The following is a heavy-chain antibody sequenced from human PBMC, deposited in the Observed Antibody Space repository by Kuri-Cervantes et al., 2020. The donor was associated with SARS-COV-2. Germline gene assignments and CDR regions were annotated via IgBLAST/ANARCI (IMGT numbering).Heavy chain of an antibody. J-gene: IGHJ3*02. CDR3: ARSTPFWRLVVISQEGAFDI. Sequence: ASVKVSCKASGYTFTSYYMLWVRQAPGQGLEWMGWINPNSGGTNYAQKFQGWVTMTRDTAISTVYMELSRLRSDDKAVYYCARSTPFWRLVVISQEGAFDIWGQGTLVTVSS. CDR1: GYTFTSYY. CDR2: INPNSGGT. D-gene: IGHD3-22*01. V-gene: IGHV1-2*04.